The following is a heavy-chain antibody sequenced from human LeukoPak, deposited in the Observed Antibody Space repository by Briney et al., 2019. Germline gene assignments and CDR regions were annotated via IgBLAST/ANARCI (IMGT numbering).Heavy chain of an antibody. CDR2: INHSGRV. CDR1: DESFSDFY. Sequence: SETLSLTCAVYDESFSDFYLNWIRQPPGRGLEWIGEINHSGRVNYNPSLKSRVSMSVQKSRNNFSLKLSSVTAADTAVYYCARDRDDFWSGQAAYGMDVWGQGTTVTVSS. J-gene: IGHJ6*02. V-gene: IGHV4-34*01. D-gene: IGHD3-3*01. CDR3: ARDRDDFWSGQAAYGMDV.